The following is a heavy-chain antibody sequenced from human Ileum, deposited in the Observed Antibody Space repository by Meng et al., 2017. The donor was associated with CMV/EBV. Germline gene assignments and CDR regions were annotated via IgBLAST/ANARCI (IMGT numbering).Heavy chain of an antibody. D-gene: IGHD6-13*01. V-gene: IGHV3-30*19. CDR1: GFTFRSYG. CDR3: ARVSAAARGGYYYYGMDV. Sequence: GGSLRLSCAASGFTFRSYGMHWVRQAPGKGLEWVAVISYDGSNKYYADSVKGRFTISRDNSKNTLYLQMNSLRAEDTAVYYCARVSAAARGGYYYYGMDVWGQGTTVTVSS. J-gene: IGHJ6*02. CDR2: ISYDGSNK.